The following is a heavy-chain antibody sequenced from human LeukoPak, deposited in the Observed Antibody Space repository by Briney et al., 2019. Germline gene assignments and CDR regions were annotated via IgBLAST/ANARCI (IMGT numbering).Heavy chain of an antibody. V-gene: IGHV1-46*01. J-gene: IGHJ4*02. D-gene: IGHD2-8*01. CDR1: AYTFTSYY. CDR2: INPSGGST. Sequence: ASVKVSCKASAYTFTSYYIHWVRQAPGQGLEWMGIINPSGGSTSYAQKFQGRVTMTRDTSTSTVYMELSSLRSEDTAVYYCARLGVTGGGYFDYWGQGTLVTVSS. CDR3: ARLGVTGGGYFDY.